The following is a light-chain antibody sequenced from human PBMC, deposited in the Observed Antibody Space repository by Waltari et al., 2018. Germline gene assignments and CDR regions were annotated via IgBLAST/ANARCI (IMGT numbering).Light chain of an antibody. J-gene: IGLJ2*01. CDR1: RSDVGGYNY. CDR3: CSYAGSSTPVI. Sequence: QPALTQPASVSGSPGPPLTIPCTGTRSDVGGYNYVSWYQQHPGKAPKFIIYDVSKRPSGVSNRFSGSKSGNTASLTISGLQAEDEADYYCCSYAGSSTPVIFGGGTKLTVL. V-gene: IGLV2-23*02. CDR2: DVS.